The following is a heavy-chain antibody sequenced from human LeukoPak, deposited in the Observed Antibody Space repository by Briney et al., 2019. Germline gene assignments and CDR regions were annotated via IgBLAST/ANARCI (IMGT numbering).Heavy chain of an antibody. D-gene: IGHD3-3*01. J-gene: IGHJ4*02. Sequence: GGSLRLSCAASGFTFTGHTMTWLRQAPGKGLEWVSIIGGRDDRTYYADSVQGRFTISRDNSKNILYLQMNSLRAEDTAVYYCAKDPNPLGDFWSGYNWGQGTLVTVSS. CDR1: GFTFTGHT. V-gene: IGHV3-23*01. CDR2: IGGRDDRT. CDR3: AKDPNPLGDFWSGYN.